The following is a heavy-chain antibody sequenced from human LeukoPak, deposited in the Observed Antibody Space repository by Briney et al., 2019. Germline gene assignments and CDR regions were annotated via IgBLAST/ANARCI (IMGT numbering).Heavy chain of an antibody. CDR2: VYYSGSS. V-gene: IGHV4-61*01. Sequence: SETLSLTCTVSGGSVSSGSYYWSWIRQPPGKGLEWIGYVYYSGSSSYNPSLKRRVTMSVDTSKNQFSLKLSSVIAADTAVYYCASSTRLPQYYFDYWGQGTLVTVSS. J-gene: IGHJ4*02. CDR1: GGSVSSGSYY. D-gene: IGHD5-18*01. CDR3: ASSTRLPQYYFDY.